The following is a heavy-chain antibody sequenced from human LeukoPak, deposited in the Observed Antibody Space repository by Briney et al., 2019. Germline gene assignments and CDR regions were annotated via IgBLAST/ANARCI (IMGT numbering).Heavy chain of an antibody. D-gene: IGHD3-3*01. CDR2: ISSSSSYI. V-gene: IGHV3-21*04. J-gene: IGHJ3*02. Sequence: GGSLRHSCAASGFTFSGYSMNWVRQAPGKGLEWVSSISSSSSYIYYADSVKGRFTISRDNAKNSLYLQMNSLRAEDTAVYYCAKVLEGEGTIFGVAPGAFDIWGQGTMVTVSS. CDR3: AKVLEGEGTIFGVAPGAFDI. CDR1: GFTFSGYS.